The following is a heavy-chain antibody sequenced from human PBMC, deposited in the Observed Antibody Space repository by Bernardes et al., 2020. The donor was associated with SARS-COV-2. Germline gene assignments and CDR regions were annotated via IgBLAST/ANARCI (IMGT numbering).Heavy chain of an antibody. J-gene: IGHJ4*02. Sequence: GSLRLSCAASGFTFSSYGMHWVRQAPGKGLEWVAVISYDGSNKYYADSVKGRFTISRDNSKNTLYLQMNSLRAEDTAVYYCAKDREHDYGDYNFDYWGQGTLVTVSS. D-gene: IGHD4-17*01. CDR3: AKDREHDYGDYNFDY. CDR2: ISYDGSNK. V-gene: IGHV3-30*18. CDR1: GFTFSSYG.